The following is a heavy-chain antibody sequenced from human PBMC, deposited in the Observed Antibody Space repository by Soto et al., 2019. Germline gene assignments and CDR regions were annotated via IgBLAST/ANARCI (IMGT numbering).Heavy chain of an antibody. Sequence: SVKVSCKASGYILTGYYMHWVRQAPGQGLEWMGGIIPIFGTANYAQKFQGRVTITADESTSTAYMELSSLRSEDTAVYYCARHVPYDSSGYYYDKSDYWGQGTLVTVS. CDR1: GYILTGYY. CDR3: ARHVPYDSSGYYYDKSDY. V-gene: IGHV1-69*13. D-gene: IGHD3-22*01. CDR2: IIPIFGTA. J-gene: IGHJ4*02.